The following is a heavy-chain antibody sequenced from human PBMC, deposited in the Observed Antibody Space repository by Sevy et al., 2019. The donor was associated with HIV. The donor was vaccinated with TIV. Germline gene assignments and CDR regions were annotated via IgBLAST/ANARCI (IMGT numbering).Heavy chain of an antibody. Sequence: SETLSLTCAVYGGSFSGYYWSWIRQPPGKGLEWIGEINHSGSTNYNPSLKSQVTISVDTSKNQFSLKLSSVTAADTAVYYCARAAAMVRGAVLGMDVWGQGTTVTVSS. V-gene: IGHV4-34*01. CDR1: GGSFSGYY. CDR2: INHSGST. D-gene: IGHD3-10*01. J-gene: IGHJ6*02. CDR3: ARAAAMVRGAVLGMDV.